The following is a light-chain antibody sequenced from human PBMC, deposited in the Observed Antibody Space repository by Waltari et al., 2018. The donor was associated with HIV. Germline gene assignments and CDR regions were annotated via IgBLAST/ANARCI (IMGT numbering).Light chain of an antibody. Sequence: QSVLTQPPSASGTPGQRVPISCSGSSSKIGSNTVNWYQQLPGTAPNLLIYSNNQRPAGVPDRFSGSKSGTSASLAISGLQSEDEADYYCAAWDDSLNGYVFGTGTKVTVL. J-gene: IGLJ1*01. CDR1: SSKIGSNT. CDR3: AAWDDSLNGYV. CDR2: SNN. V-gene: IGLV1-44*01.